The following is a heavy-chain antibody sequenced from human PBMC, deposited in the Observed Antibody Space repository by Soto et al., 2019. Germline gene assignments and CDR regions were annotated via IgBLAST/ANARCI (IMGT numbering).Heavy chain of an antibody. CDR1: GFSLSTNGVG. D-gene: IGHD3-10*01. CDR3: AREMYYSTYFDS. Sequence: QITLKESGPTLVRPTQTLTLTCTFSGFSLSTNGVGVGWIRQPPGKALEWLALIYWDDDHRYSPSLKTRLTITQDTSKNQVVLTMTKFDPEDTATYYCAREMYYSTYFDSWGQGTLVTVSS. CDR2: IYWDDDH. V-gene: IGHV2-5*02. J-gene: IGHJ4*02.